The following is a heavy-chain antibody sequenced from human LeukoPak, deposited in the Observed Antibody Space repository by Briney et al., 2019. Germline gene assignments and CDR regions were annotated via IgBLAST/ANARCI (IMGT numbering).Heavy chain of an antibody. Sequence: PGGPLRLSCAASGFTFSSYSMNWVRQAPGKGLEWVSSISSSSSYIYYADSVKGRFTISRDNAKNSLYLQMNSLRAEDTAVYYCARGRDGDYVPDYWGQGTLVTVSS. CDR2: ISSSSSYI. D-gene: IGHD4-17*01. CDR1: GFTFSSYS. CDR3: ARGRDGDYVPDY. J-gene: IGHJ4*02. V-gene: IGHV3-21*01.